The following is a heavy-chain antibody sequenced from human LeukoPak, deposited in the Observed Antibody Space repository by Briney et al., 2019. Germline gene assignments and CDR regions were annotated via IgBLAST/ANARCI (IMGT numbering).Heavy chain of an antibody. Sequence: SETLSLTCTVSGGPISSYYWSWIRQPPGKGLEWIGYIYYSGSTNYNPSLKSRVTISVDTSENQFSLKLSSVTAADTAVYYCARDRVSSRAFDIWGQGTMVTVSS. J-gene: IGHJ3*02. CDR3: ARDRVSSRAFDI. CDR1: GGPISSYY. V-gene: IGHV4-59*12. CDR2: IYYSGST. D-gene: IGHD6-13*01.